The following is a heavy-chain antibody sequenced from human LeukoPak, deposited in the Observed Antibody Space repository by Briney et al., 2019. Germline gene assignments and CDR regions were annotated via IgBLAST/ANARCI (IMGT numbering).Heavy chain of an antibody. V-gene: IGHV4-34*01. CDR2: INHSGST. CDR3: AKRCSGYYLSPVCY. J-gene: IGHJ4*02. Sequence: SETLSLTCAVYGGSFSGYYWSWIRQPPGKGLEWIGEINHSGSTNYNPSLKSRVTISVDTSKNQFSLKLSSVTAADTAVYYCAKRCSGYYLSPVCYWGQGTLVTVS. D-gene: IGHD3-22*01. CDR1: GGSFSGYY.